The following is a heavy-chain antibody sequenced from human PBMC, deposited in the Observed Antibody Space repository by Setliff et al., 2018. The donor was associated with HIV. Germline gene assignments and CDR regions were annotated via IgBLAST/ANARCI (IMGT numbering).Heavy chain of an antibody. CDR1: GGSISSGGNY. V-gene: IGHV4-39*01. CDR3: ARRGYSSGYFDY. Sequence: PSLTCTVSGGSISSGGNYWGWIRQPPGKGLEWIGNIYYSGSSYYNPSLKSRVTISVDTSKNQFSLKLSSVTAADTAVYYCARRGYSSGYFDYWGQGMLVTVS. J-gene: IGHJ4*02. CDR2: IYYSGSS. D-gene: IGHD6-19*01.